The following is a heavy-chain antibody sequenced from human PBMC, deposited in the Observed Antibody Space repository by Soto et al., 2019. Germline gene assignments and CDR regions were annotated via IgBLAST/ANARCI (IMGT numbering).Heavy chain of an antibody. CDR1: GVLLSTYW. J-gene: IGHJ4*02. CDR3: AIGGGDYNYFDP. Sequence: EVQLVESGGGLAQPGGPLRLSCAASGVLLSTYWMFCVCQVPRKGLLWVSRIKSDGSSTSYADSVKGRFTVSRDNTKNPLYLQMTSLRAEDTAVYYCAIGGGDYNYFDPWGQGILVTVS. CDR2: IKSDGSST. V-gene: IGHV3-74*01. D-gene: IGHD2-21*01.